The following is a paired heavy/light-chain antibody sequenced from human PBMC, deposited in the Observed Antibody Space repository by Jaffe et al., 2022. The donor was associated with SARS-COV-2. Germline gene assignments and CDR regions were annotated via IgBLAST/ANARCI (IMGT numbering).Heavy chain of an antibody. CDR1: GFTFSDAW. CDR2: IKTKTDGGTP. Sequence: VQLVESGGGLVNPGGSLRLSCAASGFTFSDAWMTWVRQAPGKGLEWVGHIKTKTDGGTPDYAAPVKGRFIISRDDSEKLVYLQMSSLKTEDTAVYFCTTGSGMGWGQGTLVTVSS. D-gene: IGHD1-26*01. V-gene: IGHV3-15*01. CDR3: TTGSGMG. J-gene: IGHJ4*02.
Light chain of an antibody. CDR1: TGAVTSGHS. J-gene: IGLJ3*02. Sequence: QAVVTQEPSLTVSPGGTVTLTCGSSTGAVTSGHSPCWLQLKPGQAPTTLIYDTSNKRSWTPARFSGSLLGGKAALTLSGAQPEDEAEYYCLLSYSGARVFGGGTKLTVL. CDR2: DTS. V-gene: IGLV7-46*01. CDR3: LLSYSGARV.